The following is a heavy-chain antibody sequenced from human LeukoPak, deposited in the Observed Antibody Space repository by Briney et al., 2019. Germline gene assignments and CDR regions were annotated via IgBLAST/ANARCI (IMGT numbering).Heavy chain of an antibody. V-gene: IGHV4-38-2*02. J-gene: IGHJ6*03. CDR1: GYSISSGYY. Sequence: SETLSLTCTVSGYSISSGYYWGWIRQPPGKGLEWIGTIYYSGSTYYNPSLESRVTISVDTSKNQFSLKLRSVTAADTAVYYCARESELGGNYYENYHYYVDVWGKGPRSPSR. D-gene: IGHD1-26*01. CDR3: ARESELGGNYYENYHYYVDV. CDR2: IYYSGST.